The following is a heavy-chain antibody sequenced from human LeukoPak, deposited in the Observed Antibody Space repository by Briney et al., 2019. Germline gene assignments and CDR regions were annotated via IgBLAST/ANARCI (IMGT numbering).Heavy chain of an antibody. CDR3: ARVEVGATTLGYFQH. CDR2: ISAYNGNT. CDR1: GYTFTSYG. Sequence: ASVKVPCQASGYTFTSYGISWVRQAPGQGLEWMGWISAYNGNTNYAQKLQGRVTMTTDTSTSTAYMELRSLRSDDTAVYYCARVEVGATTLGYFQHWGQGTLVTVSS. D-gene: IGHD1-26*01. J-gene: IGHJ1*01. V-gene: IGHV1-18*01.